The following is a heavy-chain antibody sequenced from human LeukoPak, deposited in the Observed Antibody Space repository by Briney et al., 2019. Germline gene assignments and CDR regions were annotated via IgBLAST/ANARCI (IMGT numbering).Heavy chain of an antibody. CDR1: GFTFSSYW. Sequence: PGGSLRLSCAASGFTFSSYWMSWVRQAPGKGLEWVANIKQDGSEKYYVDSVKGRFTISRDNAKNSLYLQMNSLRAEDTAVYHCARTPPVMSGTFWFDPWGQGTLVTVSS. J-gene: IGHJ5*02. CDR2: IKQDGSEK. CDR3: ARTPPVMSGTFWFDP. D-gene: IGHD3-16*01. V-gene: IGHV3-7*01.